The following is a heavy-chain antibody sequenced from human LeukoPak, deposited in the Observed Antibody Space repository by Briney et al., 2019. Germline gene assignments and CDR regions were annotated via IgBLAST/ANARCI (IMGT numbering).Heavy chain of an antibody. CDR1: GFTFSSYA. CDR2: ISSNGGST. D-gene: IGHD2-2*01. J-gene: IGHJ6*04. V-gene: IGHV3-64D*06. CDR3: VKGGYCSSTSCYADHYYYGMDV. Sequence: PGGSLRLSCSASGFTFSSYAMHWVRQAPGKGLEYVSAISSNGGSTYYADSVKGRFTISRDNAKTTLYLQMSSLRAEDTAVYYCVKGGYCSSTSCYADHYYYGMDVWGKGTTVTVSS.